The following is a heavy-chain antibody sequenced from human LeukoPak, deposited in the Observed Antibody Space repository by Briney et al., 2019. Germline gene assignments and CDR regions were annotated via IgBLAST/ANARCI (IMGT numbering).Heavy chain of an antibody. CDR3: ARSVSGSSLRLGLY. V-gene: IGHV4-59*01. CDR1: GGSISSYY. Sequence: PSETLSLTCTVSGGSISSYYWSWIRQPPGKGLEWIGYIYYSGSTNYNPSLKSRVTTSVDTSKNQFSLKLSSVTAADTAVYYCARSVSGSSLRLGLYWGQGTLVTVSS. D-gene: IGHD1-26*01. CDR2: IYYSGST. J-gene: IGHJ4*02.